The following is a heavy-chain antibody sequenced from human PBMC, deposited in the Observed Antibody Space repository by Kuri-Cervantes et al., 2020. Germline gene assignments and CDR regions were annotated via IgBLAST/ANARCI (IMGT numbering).Heavy chain of an antibody. J-gene: IGHJ4*02. CDR2: IYYSGSA. Sequence: GSLRLSCTVSGGSISDYYWSWIRQPPGNGLEWIGYIYYSGSANYNPSLKSRVTISVDTSKNQFSLKLSSVTAADTAVYYCARYTGDYVWGSYPGYFDYWGQGTLVTVSS. CDR3: ARYTGDYVWGSYPGYFDY. CDR1: GGSISDYY. D-gene: IGHD3-16*02. V-gene: IGHV4-59*01.